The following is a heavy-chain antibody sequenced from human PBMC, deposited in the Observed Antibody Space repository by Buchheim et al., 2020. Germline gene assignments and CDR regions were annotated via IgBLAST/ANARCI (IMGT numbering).Heavy chain of an antibody. D-gene: IGHD2-2*01. Sequence: EVHLLESGGGLVQPGGSLRLSCAASGFTFSSYAMSWVRQAPGKGLEWVSAISGSGGNTYYADSVKGRVTISRDNSKNALYLHINSLRAEDTAIYYCASSVVPAAMVGYFDYWGQGTL. CDR2: ISGSGGNT. CDR3: ASSVVPAAMVGYFDY. V-gene: IGHV3-23*01. CDR1: GFTFSSYA. J-gene: IGHJ4*02.